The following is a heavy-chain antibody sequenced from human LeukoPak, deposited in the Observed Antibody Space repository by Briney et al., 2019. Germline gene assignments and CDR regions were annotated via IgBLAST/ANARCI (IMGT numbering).Heavy chain of an antibody. D-gene: IGHD2-15*01. Sequence: PSETLSLTCTVSGGSISSYYWSWIRQPPGKGLEWIGYIYYSGSTNYNPSLKSRVTISVDTSKNQFSLKLSSVTAADTAVYYCARDRFYCSGGSCYPPYYGMDVWGQGTTVTVSS. CDR3: ARDRFYCSGGSCYPPYYGMDV. V-gene: IGHV4-59*01. CDR2: IYYSGST. CDR1: GGSISSYY. J-gene: IGHJ6*02.